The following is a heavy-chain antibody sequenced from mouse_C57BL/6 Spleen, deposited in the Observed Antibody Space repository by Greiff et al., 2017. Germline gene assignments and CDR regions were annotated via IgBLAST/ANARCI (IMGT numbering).Heavy chain of an antibody. CDR2: ISYDGSN. CDR1: GYSITSGYY. Sequence: EVQLVESGPGLVKPSQSLSLTCSVTGYSITSGYYWNWIRQFPGNKLEWMGYISYDGSNNYNPSLKNRFSITRDTSKNQFFLKLNSVTTEDTATYYCARADYGPYAMDYWGQGTSVTVSS. D-gene: IGHD1-1*02. V-gene: IGHV3-6*01. CDR3: ARADYGPYAMDY. J-gene: IGHJ4*01.